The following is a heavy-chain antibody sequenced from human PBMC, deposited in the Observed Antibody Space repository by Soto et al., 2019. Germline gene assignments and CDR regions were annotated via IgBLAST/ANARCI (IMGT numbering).Heavy chain of an antibody. CDR2: IYSGGST. V-gene: IGHV3-53*01. D-gene: IGHD1-26*01. CDR3: ASSGSSDAFDI. CDR1: GFTVSSNY. Sequence: GGSLRLSCAASGFTVSSNYMSWVRQAPGKGLEWVSVIYSGGSTYYADSVKGRFTISRDKSKNTLYLQMNSLRAEDTAVYYCASSGSSDAFDIWGQGTMVTVSS. J-gene: IGHJ3*02.